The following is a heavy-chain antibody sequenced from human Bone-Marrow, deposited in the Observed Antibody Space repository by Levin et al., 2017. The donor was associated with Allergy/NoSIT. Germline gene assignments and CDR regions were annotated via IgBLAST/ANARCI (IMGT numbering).Heavy chain of an antibody. Sequence: SETLSLTCSLSGGSISTGGFHWSWVRQRPGKGLEWIGYIYYSGNTYYNPSLQSRLSISIDTSKNQFSLRLTSLTAADTAVYYCAREDGYVFDYWGQGTLVTVSS. D-gene: IGHD5-24*01. V-gene: IGHV4-31*03. CDR1: GGSISTGGFH. CDR2: IYYSGNT. J-gene: IGHJ4*02. CDR3: AREDGYVFDY.